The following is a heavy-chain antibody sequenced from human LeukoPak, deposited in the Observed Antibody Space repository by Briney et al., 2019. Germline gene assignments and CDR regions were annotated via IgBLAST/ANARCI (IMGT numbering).Heavy chain of an antibody. CDR2: IYAGDSDT. CDR1: GYSFTSYW. D-gene: IGHD2-2*01. Sequence: GESLKISCKGSGYSFTSYWMGWVRQMPGKGLEWMGIIYAGDSDTRYSPSFQGQATISVDKSISTAYLQWSSLQASDTAMYYCARAIGTSQFYFYYGMDVWGQGTTVTVSS. CDR3: ARAIGTSQFYFYYGMDV. J-gene: IGHJ6*02. V-gene: IGHV5-51*01.